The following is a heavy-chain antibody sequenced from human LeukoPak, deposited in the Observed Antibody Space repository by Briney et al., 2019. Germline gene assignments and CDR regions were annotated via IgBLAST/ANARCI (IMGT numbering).Heavy chain of an antibody. CDR3: ARHESPYSSRPGWFDP. Sequence: SETLSLTCAVYGGSFSGYYWSWIRQPPGKGLEWIGEINHSGSTYYNPSLKSRVTISVDTSKNQFSLKLSSVTAADTAVYYCARHESPYSSRPGWFDPWGQGTLVTVSS. CDR1: GGSFSGYY. D-gene: IGHD6-13*01. J-gene: IGHJ5*02. V-gene: IGHV4-34*01. CDR2: INHSGST.